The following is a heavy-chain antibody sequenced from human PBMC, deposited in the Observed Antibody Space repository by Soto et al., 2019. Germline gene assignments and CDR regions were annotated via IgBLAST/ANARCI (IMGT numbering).Heavy chain of an antibody. CDR3: ARPDFGQVYYYYGMDV. D-gene: IGHD3-3*01. Sequence: SVKVSCKASGGTFSSYAISWVRQAPGQGLEWMGGIIPIFGTANYAQKFQGRVTITADESTSTAYMELSSLRSEDTAVYYCARPDFGQVYYYYGMDVWGQGTTVTVSS. CDR1: GGTFSSYA. CDR2: IIPIFGTA. V-gene: IGHV1-69*13. J-gene: IGHJ6*02.